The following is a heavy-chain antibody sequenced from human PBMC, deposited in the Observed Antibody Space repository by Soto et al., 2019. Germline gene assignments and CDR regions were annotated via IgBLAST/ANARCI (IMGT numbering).Heavy chain of an antibody. CDR2: ISGSGGST. CDR1: GFTFSSYA. CDR3: AKVASYYYDSSGYFDY. V-gene: IGHV3-23*01. J-gene: IGHJ4*02. Sequence: GGSLRLSCAASGFTFSSYAMSWVRQAPGKGLEWVSAISGSGGSTYYADSVKGRFTISRDNSKNTLYLQMNSLRAEDTAVYYCAKVASYYYDSSGYFDYWGQGTLVTVSS. D-gene: IGHD3-22*01.